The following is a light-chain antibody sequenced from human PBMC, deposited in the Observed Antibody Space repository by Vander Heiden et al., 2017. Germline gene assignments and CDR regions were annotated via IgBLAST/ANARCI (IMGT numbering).Light chain of an antibody. CDR2: GST. Sequence: QPVLTQPPSPSGAPRQRGSTSCTRSASHIGAGYDVHCYQQLPGTVLILLCDGSTNRPSGVPDRCAATKSGTSAFIITTGLEADDDAYYCWPYYDYRLNWVFGGGTKLTVL. CDR1: ASHIGAGYD. V-gene: IGLV1-40*01. J-gene: IGLJ3*02. CDR3: PYYDYRLNWV.